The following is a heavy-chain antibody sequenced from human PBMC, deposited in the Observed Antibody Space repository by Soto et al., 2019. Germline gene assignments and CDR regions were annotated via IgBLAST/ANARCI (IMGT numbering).Heavy chain of an antibody. D-gene: IGHD5-12*01. J-gene: IGHJ4*02. Sequence: SETLSLTCTVSGGSISSYYWSWIRQPPGKGLEWIGYIYYSGSTNYNPSLKSRVTISVDTSKNQFSLKLSSVTAADTAVYYCSRVGDGYKPWDFDYWGQGTLVTVSS. CDR3: SRVGDGYKPWDFDY. CDR1: GGSISSYY. CDR2: IYYSGST. V-gene: IGHV4-59*01.